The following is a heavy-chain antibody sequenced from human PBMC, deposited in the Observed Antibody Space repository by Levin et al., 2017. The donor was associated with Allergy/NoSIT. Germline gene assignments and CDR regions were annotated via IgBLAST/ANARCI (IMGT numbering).Heavy chain of an antibody. CDR2: IQPADSST. D-gene: IGHD3-3*01. Sequence: GGSLRLSCQVSGFSFITYWIGWVRQMPGKGLEWMGVIQPADSSTRYSPSFLDQVTISAVKSISTVYLQWSSLKASDTAMYYCARHNDFSSGYSQPYYFDYWGQGTLVTVSS. CDR3: ARHNDFSSGYSQPYYFDY. J-gene: IGHJ4*02. V-gene: IGHV5-51*01. CDR1: GFSFITYW.